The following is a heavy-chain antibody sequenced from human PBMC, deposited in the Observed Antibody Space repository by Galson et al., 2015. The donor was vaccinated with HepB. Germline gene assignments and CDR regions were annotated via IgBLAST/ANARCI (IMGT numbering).Heavy chain of an antibody. CDR3: ARVVLYSGYDEDY. CDR2: ISYDGSNK. CDR1: GFTFSSYA. J-gene: IGHJ4*02. D-gene: IGHD5-12*01. Sequence: SLRLSCAASGFTFSSYAMHWVRQAPGKGLEWVAVISYDGSNKYYADSVKGRFTISRDNSKNTLYLQMNSLRAEDTAVYYCARVVLYSGYDEDYWGQGTLVTVSS. V-gene: IGHV3-30-3*01.